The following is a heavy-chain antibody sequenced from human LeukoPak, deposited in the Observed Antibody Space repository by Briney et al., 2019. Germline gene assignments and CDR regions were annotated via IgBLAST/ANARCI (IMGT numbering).Heavy chain of an antibody. CDR2: IYYSGST. V-gene: IGHV4-59*01. D-gene: IGHD3-22*01. J-gene: IGHJ4*02. CDR3: ARDGSSGYYYWGL. Sequence: PSETLSLTCTVSGGSISSYYWSWIRQPPGKGLEWIGYIYYSGSTNYNPSLKSRVTISVDTSKNQFSLKLSSVTAADTAVYYCARDGSSGYYYWGLWGQGTLVTVSS. CDR1: GGSISSYY.